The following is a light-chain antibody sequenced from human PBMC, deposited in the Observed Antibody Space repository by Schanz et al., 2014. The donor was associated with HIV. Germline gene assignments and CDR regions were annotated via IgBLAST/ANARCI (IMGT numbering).Light chain of an antibody. J-gene: IGLJ3*02. CDR3: SSYGGGDTLL. V-gene: IGLV2-8*01. Sequence: QSALTQPPSASGSPGQSVTISCTGTSSDVGVYDYVSWYQHHPGKAPKLMIYEINKRPSGVPDRFSGSKSGTTASLTVSGLQADDEADYYCSSYGGGDTLLFGGGTKLTVL. CDR2: EIN. CDR1: SSDVGVYDY.